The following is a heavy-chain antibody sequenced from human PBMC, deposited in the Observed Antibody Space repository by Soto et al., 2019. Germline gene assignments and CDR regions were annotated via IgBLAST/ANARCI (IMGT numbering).Heavy chain of an antibody. CDR1: GGTFSSYA. CDR3: ASYCSSTSCYVGMGY. CDR2: IIPIFGTA. V-gene: IGHV1-69*01. J-gene: IGHJ4*02. Sequence: QVQLVQSGAEVKKPGSSVKVSCKASGGTFSSYAISWVRQAPGQGLEWMGGIIPIFGTANYAQKFQGRVTITADESTSTANMELSSLRSEDTAVYYCASYCSSTSCYVGMGYWGQGTLVTVSS. D-gene: IGHD2-2*01.